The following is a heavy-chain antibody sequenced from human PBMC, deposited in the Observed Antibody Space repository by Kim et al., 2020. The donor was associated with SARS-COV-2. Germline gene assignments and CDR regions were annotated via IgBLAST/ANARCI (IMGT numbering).Heavy chain of an antibody. J-gene: IGHJ4*02. V-gene: IGHV1-46*01. CDR1: GYSFTDYY. D-gene: IGHD3-16*01. CDR2: FNPSDGNT. CDR3: AREGFRHRYYCDF. Sequence: ASVKVSCKTSGYSFTDYYMHWVRQAPGQGLEWMGRFNPSDGNTNYAPSCQGRVTMTRDTSTSTVYLDLSGLRSEDTAVYYCAREGFRHRYYCDFWGQGTLVTVSS.